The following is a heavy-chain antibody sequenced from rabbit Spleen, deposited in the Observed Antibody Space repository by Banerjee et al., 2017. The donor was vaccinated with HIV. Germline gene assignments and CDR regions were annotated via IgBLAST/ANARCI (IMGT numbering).Heavy chain of an antibody. CDR2: INAVTGKP. J-gene: IGHJ4*01. CDR1: GFSFSNKAV. D-gene: IGHD4-2*01. V-gene: IGHV1S45*01. Sequence: QEQLVESGGGLVKPEGSLKLSCTASGFSFSNKAVMCWVRQAPGKGLEWIACINAVTGKPVYASWAKGRFTLSKTSTTTVTLQVTSLTAADTATYFCAREDRGSDSLVFKLWGPGTLVTVS. CDR3: AREDRGSDSLVFKL.